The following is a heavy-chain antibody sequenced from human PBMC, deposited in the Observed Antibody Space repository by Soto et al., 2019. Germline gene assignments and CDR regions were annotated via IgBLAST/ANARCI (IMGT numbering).Heavy chain of an antibody. Sequence: QEQVVQSGPAMKEPGSSVKVSCRASGIMSSGYGFSWVRQAPGQGLEWVGMINPILDSTHYPQNLQGRVSLSGYKSTYTAYLEFTRLRLEDTAIYFCATMKRARLDSWGRGTVVTVSS. D-gene: IGHD6-25*01. J-gene: IGHJ4*02. CDR2: INPILDST. CDR1: GIMSSGYG. CDR3: ATMKRARLDS. V-gene: IGHV1-69*09.